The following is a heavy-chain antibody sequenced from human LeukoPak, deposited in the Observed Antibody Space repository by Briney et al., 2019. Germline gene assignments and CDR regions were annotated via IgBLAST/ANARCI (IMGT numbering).Heavy chain of an antibody. Sequence: GASVKVSCKASGYTFSGYAIHWVRQAPGQRFERMGWINAGNGHTKYSQNFQGRVTITRDSSANIVYMDVSSLTSEDTAVYYCARGIWSATRVDYYLDNWGRGTLVTVSS. CDR1: GYTFSGYA. CDR2: INAGNGHT. J-gene: IGHJ4*02. V-gene: IGHV1-3*01. D-gene: IGHD5-24*01. CDR3: ARGIWSATRVDYYLDN.